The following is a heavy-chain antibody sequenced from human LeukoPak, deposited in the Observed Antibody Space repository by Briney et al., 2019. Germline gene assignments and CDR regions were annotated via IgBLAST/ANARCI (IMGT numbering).Heavy chain of an antibody. CDR3: ARDTYDSSGYSKFDH. CDR2: ISYSGST. J-gene: IGHJ4*02. Sequence: PSETLSLTCTVSGGSVSSVNYYWSWIRQPPGKGLEWIGYISYSGSTNYNPSLNSRVTMSLDTSKNQFSLRLSSVTAADTAVYYCARDTYDSSGYSKFDHWGQGTLVTVSS. V-gene: IGHV4-61*01. CDR1: GGSVSSVNYY. D-gene: IGHD3-22*01.